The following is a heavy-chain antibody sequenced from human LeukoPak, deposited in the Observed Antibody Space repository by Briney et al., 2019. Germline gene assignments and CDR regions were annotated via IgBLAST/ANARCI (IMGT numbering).Heavy chain of an antibody. V-gene: IGHV4-59*01. CDR3: AKDKAIAAAGTVFDY. CDR2: IYYSGST. D-gene: IGHD6-13*01. CDR1: GGSISSYY. Sequence: SETLSLTCTVSGGSISSYYWSWIRQPPGKGLEWIGYIYYSGSTNYNPSLKSRVTISVDTSKNQFSLKLSSVTAADTAVYYCAKDKAIAAAGTVFDYWGQGTLVTVSS. J-gene: IGHJ4*02.